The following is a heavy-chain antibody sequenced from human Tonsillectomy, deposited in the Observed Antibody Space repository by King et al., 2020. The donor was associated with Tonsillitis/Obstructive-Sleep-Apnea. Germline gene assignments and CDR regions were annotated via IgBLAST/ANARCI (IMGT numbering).Heavy chain of an antibody. J-gene: IGHJ6*03. CDR2: IRCSSSYK. V-gene: IGHV3-11*05. CDR1: GYTFSDYS. CDR3: SRGSRDAYYYYYMDV. Sequence: VQLVESGGGLVKPGGSLRLSCASSGYTFSDYSMTWLRQAQGKGLEWVSYIRCSSSYKNYADPVKGRFPISRDNANNALYLQMNNLKAEDTAVYYCSRGSRDAYYYYYMDVWGKGTTVTVSS.